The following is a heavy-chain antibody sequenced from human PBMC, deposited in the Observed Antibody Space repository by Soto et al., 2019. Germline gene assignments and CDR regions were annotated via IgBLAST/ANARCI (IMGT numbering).Heavy chain of an antibody. Sequence: GGSLRLSCAASGFIFTSYSMAWVRLAPGKGLEWVASISSGSDSIFYADSVKGRFTVSRDNAKNSLFLQMNNLRAEDTAVYFCARDRSADRFVQYFQHWGQSTQVTVSS. V-gene: IGHV3-21*01. D-gene: IGHD6-19*01. CDR1: GFIFTSYS. CDR2: ISSGSDSI. J-gene: IGHJ1*01. CDR3: ARDRSADRFVQYFQH.